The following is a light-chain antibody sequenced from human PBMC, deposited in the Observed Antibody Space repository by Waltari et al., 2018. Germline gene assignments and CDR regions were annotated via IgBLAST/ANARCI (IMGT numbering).Light chain of an antibody. J-gene: IGKJ4*01. V-gene: IGKV1-5*03. CDR3: QQYNRYPLT. Sequence: EIQMTQSPSTLSASVGDRVTITCRASQSISSNLAWYQQKPGKAPKVLIHKASSLESGVPSRFSGSGSGTEFTLTISSLQPDDFASYYCQQYNRYPLTFGGGTKVEIK. CDR2: KAS. CDR1: QSISSN.